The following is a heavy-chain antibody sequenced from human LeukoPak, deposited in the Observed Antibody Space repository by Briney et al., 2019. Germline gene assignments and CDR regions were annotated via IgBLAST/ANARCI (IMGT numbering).Heavy chain of an antibody. CDR3: ATLTMVRGVIVDY. D-gene: IGHD3-10*01. Sequence: SQTLSLTCTVSGDSISSSSYYWGWIRQPPGKGLEWIGSIYYSGSTYYNPSLKSRVTISVDTSKNQFSLKLSSVTAADTAVYYCATLTMVRGVIVDYWGQGNLVTVSS. CDR1: GDSISSSSYY. CDR2: IYYSGST. J-gene: IGHJ4*02. V-gene: IGHV4-39*07.